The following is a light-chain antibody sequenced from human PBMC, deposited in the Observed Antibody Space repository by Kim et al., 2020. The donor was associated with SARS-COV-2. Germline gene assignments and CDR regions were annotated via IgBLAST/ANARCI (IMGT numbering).Light chain of an antibody. CDR3: ASWDDSLKAWV. Sequence: GQKVTMSYSASRSNVEINPVNWYQQVPGTAPKLLLYTNGLRPSGVPDRFSGSKSGTSASLAISGLQSEDEADYYCASWDDSLKAWVFGGGTQLTVL. CDR1: RSNVEINP. CDR2: TNG. J-gene: IGLJ3*02. V-gene: IGLV1-44*01.